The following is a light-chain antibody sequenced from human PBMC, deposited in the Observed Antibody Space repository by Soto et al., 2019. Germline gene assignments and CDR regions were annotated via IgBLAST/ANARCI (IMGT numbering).Light chain of an antibody. J-gene: IGLJ1*01. CDR2: EVT. CDR3: SSYTNINTRACV. CDR1: IGDIGSYNR. V-gene: IGLV2-14*01. Sequence: LTQPASVSGSPGQSITISCTGTIGDIGSYNRVSWYQQHPGKAPKLIIYEVTDRPSGVSNRFSGSKSGNTASLTISGLQAEDEAEYYCSSYTNINTRACVFGTGTKVTVL.